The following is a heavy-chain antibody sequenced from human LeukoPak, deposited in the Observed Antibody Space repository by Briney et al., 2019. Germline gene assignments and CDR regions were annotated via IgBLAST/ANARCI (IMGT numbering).Heavy chain of an antibody. CDR2: ISYDGSNK. Sequence: GGSLRLSCVASEFTFRSYDMRWVRQAPGKGLEWVAVISYDGSNKDYADSVKGRFTISRDNTKNTLFLQMNSLRAEDTAVYYCAKEVRGDAFDIWGQGTMVTVSS. CDR1: EFTFRSYD. D-gene: IGHD3-16*01. CDR3: AKEVRGDAFDI. V-gene: IGHV3-30*18. J-gene: IGHJ3*02.